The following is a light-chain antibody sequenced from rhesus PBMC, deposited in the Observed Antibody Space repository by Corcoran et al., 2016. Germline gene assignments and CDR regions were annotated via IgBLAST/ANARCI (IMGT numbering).Light chain of an antibody. V-gene: IGKV1-28*03. CDR2: DSS. Sequence: DIQMTQSPSSLSASVGDTVTITCRASQGISSYLNWFQQKPGKAPKLLIYDSSSLESGVPSRFSVKGSGTYFTLTISSLKPEDCAAYYCLQHNSYPLTFGGGTKVEIK. CDR3: LQHNSYPLT. J-gene: IGKJ4*01. CDR1: QGISSY.